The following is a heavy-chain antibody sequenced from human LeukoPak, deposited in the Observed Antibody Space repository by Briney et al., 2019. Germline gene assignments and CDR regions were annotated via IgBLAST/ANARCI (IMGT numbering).Heavy chain of an antibody. D-gene: IGHD3-10*01. CDR1: GFSLSHYG. CDR3: ARGVDYGSGSYYNVRTFDY. Sequence: GGSLRLSCAASGFSLSHYGMNWVRQAPGKGLEWVSSISSGSSYIYYADSVKGRFTISRDNAKNSLYLQMNSLRAEDTAVYYCARGVDYGSGSYYNVRTFDYWGQGTLVTVSS. V-gene: IGHV3-21*01. CDR2: ISSGSSYI. J-gene: IGHJ4*02.